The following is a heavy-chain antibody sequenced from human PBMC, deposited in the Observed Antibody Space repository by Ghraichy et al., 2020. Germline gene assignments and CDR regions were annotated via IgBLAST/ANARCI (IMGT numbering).Heavy chain of an antibody. Sequence: GGSLRLSCAASGFTFSSYAMSWVRQAPGKGLEWVSAISGSGGSTYYADSVKGRFTISRDNSKNTLYLQMNSLRAEDTAVYYCAKIVSARREYYYYGMDVWGQGTTVTVSS. J-gene: IGHJ6*02. CDR2: ISGSGGST. CDR1: GFTFSSYA. V-gene: IGHV3-23*01. D-gene: IGHD6-6*01. CDR3: AKIVSARREYYYYGMDV.